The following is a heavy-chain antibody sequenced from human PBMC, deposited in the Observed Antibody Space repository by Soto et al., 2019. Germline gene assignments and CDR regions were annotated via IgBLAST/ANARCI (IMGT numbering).Heavy chain of an antibody. D-gene: IGHD2-2*01. CDR3: ARDIAVVVPAAHPHYYYYYYGMDV. V-gene: IGHV3-21*01. CDR2: ISSSSSYI. Sequence: EVQLVESGGGLVKPGGSLRLSCAASGFTFSSYSMNWVRQAPGKGLEWVSSISSSSSYIYYADSVKGRFTISRDNAKNSLYVQMNSLRAEDTAVYYCARDIAVVVPAAHPHYYYYYYGMDVWGQGTTVTVSS. CDR1: GFTFSSYS. J-gene: IGHJ6*02.